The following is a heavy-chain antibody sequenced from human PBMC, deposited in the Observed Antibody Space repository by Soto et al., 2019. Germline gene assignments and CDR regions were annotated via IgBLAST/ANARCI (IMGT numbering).Heavy chain of an antibody. V-gene: IGHV3-66*01. D-gene: IGHD3-16*01. CDR3: ARDGAPRWFDP. CDR2: IYSGGST. Sequence: GGSLRLSCAASGFTVSSNYMSWVRQAPGKGLEWVSVIYSGGSTYYADSVKGRFTISRDNSKNTLYLQMNSLRAEDTAVYYCARDGAPRWFDPWGQGTLVTVSS. CDR1: GFTVSSNY. J-gene: IGHJ5*02.